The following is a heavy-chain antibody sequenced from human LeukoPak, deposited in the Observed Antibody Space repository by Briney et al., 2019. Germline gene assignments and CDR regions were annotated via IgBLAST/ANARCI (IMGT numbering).Heavy chain of an antibody. V-gene: IGHV3-72*01. D-gene: IGHD1-26*01. J-gene: IGHJ4*02. CDR1: GFTFSDHY. CDR3: ARVSGSSDY. CDR2: TRNKANSYTT. Sequence: GGSLRLSCAASGFTFSDHYMDWVRQAPGKGLEWVGRTRNKANSYTTEYAASVKGRFTISRDDSKNSLYLQMNSLKTEDTAVYYCARVSGSSDYWGQGTLVTVSS.